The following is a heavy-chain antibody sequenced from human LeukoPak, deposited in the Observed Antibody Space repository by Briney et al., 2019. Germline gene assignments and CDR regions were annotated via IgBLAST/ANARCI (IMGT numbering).Heavy chain of an antibody. CDR2: IYSGGST. Sequence: GGSLRLSCAAPGFTFSSYSMNWVRQAPGKGLEWVSVIYSGGSTYYADSVKGRFTISRDNSKNTLYLQMNSLRAEDTAVYYCARAIEGVRGNYFDYWGQGTLVTVSS. D-gene: IGHD3-10*01. V-gene: IGHV3-53*01. CDR1: GFTFSSYS. J-gene: IGHJ4*02. CDR3: ARAIEGVRGNYFDY.